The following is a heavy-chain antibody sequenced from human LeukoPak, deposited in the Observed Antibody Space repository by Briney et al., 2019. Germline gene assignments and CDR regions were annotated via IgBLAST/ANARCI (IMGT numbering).Heavy chain of an antibody. CDR1: GGSISSYY. D-gene: IGHD6-13*01. J-gene: IGHJ3*02. CDR2: IYTSGST. V-gene: IGHV4-4*09. CDR3: ARRAAAGSRGAFDI. Sequence: SETLSLTCTVSGGSISSYYWSWIRQPPGKELEWIGYIYTSGSTNYNPSLKSRVTISVDTSKNQFSLKLSSVTAADTAVYYCARRAAAGSRGAFDIWGQGTMVTVSS.